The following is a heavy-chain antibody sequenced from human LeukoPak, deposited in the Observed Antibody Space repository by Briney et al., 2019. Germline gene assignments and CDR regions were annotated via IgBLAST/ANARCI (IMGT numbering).Heavy chain of an antibody. J-gene: IGHJ4*02. CDR1: GFTFSNAW. Sequence: GGSLRLSCAASGFTFSNAWMTWVRQAPGKGLEWVGRIRSKTDGGTADYAAPVKGRFTISRDDSKNTLYLQMSSLKTEDTAVYYCTTEYYGSLNYWGQGTLVTVSS. CDR3: TTEYYGSLNY. D-gene: IGHD1-26*01. V-gene: IGHV3-15*01. CDR2: IRSKTDGGTA.